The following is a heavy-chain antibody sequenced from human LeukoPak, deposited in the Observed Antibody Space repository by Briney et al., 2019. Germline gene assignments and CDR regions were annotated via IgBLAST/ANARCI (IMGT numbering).Heavy chain of an antibody. CDR2: ISTYNGNT. CDR1: GCSITSYA. V-gene: IGHV1-18*01. J-gene: IGHJ4*02. CDR3: ARDRVVGHTYFDY. D-gene: IGHD1-26*01. Sequence: DSVKVTCKASGCSITSYAIKWLRQPPPQELVGMGRISTYNGNTNYAQKFQGRVTMTTDTSTSTAYMELRSLRSDDTAVYYCARDRVVGHTYFDYWGQGTLVTVSS.